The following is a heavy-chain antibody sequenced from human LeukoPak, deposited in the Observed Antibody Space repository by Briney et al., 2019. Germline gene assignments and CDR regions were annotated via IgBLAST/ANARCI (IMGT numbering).Heavy chain of an antibody. V-gene: IGHV3-7*04. J-gene: IGHJ4*02. Sequence: GGSLRLSCVASGFTFSNNWMTWVRQAPGKGLEWVANIKQDGTKTYYVDSVKGRFTISRDSAKDSVYLQMNSLRAEDTAVYFCAKDNPLPLWGQGTLVSVSS. CDR3: AKDNPLPL. D-gene: IGHD1-14*01. CDR1: GFTFSNNW. CDR2: IKQDGTKT.